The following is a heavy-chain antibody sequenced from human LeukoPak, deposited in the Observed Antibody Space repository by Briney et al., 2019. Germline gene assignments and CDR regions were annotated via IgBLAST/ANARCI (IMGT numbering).Heavy chain of an antibody. CDR1: GGTFSSYA. Sequence: ASVKVSCKASGGTFSSYAISWVRQAPGQGLEWMGGIIPIFGTANYAQKFQGRVTITADESTSTAYMELSSLRSEDTAVYYCARVVYSGSQAPDPWGQGTLVTVSS. CDR2: IIPIFGTA. J-gene: IGHJ5*02. D-gene: IGHD1-26*01. V-gene: IGHV1-69*13. CDR3: ARVVYSGSQAPDP.